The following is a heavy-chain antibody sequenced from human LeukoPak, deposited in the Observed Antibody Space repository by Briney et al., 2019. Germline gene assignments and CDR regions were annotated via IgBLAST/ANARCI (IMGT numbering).Heavy chain of an antibody. CDR1: GFTFDDYG. CDR2: INWNGGST. CDR3: ARTPLLRFLEWLPTLNDY. D-gene: IGHD3-3*01. Sequence: GGSLRLSCAASGFTFDDYGMSWVRQAPGKGLEWVSGINWNGGSTGYADSVKGRFTISRDNAKNSLYLQMNSLRAEDTTLYYCARTPLLRFLEWLPTLNDYWGQGTLVTVSS. J-gene: IGHJ4*02. V-gene: IGHV3-20*04.